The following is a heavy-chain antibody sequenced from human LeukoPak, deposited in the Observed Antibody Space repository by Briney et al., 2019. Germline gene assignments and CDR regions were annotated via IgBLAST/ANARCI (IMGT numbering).Heavy chain of an antibody. Sequence: GGSLRLSCAASGFTFSSKWMHWVRQSPGKGLVWVSHINSEGSNTNYADSVKGRFTISRDNAKNTLYLQLNSLRAEDTAVYYCARGGCSSTSCLDYWGQGTLVTVSS. CDR2: INSEGSNT. CDR1: GFTFSSKW. D-gene: IGHD2-2*01. CDR3: ARGGCSSTSCLDY. J-gene: IGHJ4*02. V-gene: IGHV3-74*01.